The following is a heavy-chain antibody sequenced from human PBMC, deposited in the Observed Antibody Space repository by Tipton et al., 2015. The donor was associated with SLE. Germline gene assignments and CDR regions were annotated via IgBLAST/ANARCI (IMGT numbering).Heavy chain of an antibody. V-gene: IGHV4-39*07. CDR1: GGSISSSSYY. Sequence: TLSLTCTVSGGSISSSSYYWGWIRQPPGKGLEWIGSINHSGSTNYNPSLKSRVTISVDTSKNQFSLKLSSVTAADTAVYYCASSVAGFDYWGQGTLVTVSS. CDR3: ASSVAGFDY. CDR2: INHSGST. J-gene: IGHJ4*02. D-gene: IGHD6-19*01.